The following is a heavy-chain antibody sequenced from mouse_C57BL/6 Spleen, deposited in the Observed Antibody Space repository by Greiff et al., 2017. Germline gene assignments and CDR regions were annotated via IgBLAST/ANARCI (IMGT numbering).Heavy chain of an antibody. D-gene: IGHD3-2*02. J-gene: IGHJ1*03. CDR1: GYTFTSYW. Sequence: QVQLQQPGAELVMPGASVKLSCKASGYTFTSYWMHWVKQRPGQGLEWIGEIDPSDNYTNYNQKFKGKSTLTVDKSSSTAYMQLSSLTSEDSAVYYCARGGQLRLRRYFDVWGTGTTVTVSS. V-gene: IGHV1-69*01. CDR3: ARGGQLRLRRYFDV. CDR2: IDPSDNYT.